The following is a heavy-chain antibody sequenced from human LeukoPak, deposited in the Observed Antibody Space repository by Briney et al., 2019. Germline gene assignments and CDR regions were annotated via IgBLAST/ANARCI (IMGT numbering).Heavy chain of an antibody. V-gene: IGHV4-39*07. D-gene: IGHD3-10*01. Sequence: SETLSLTCTVSGGSISSSSYYWGWIRQPPGKGLEWIGSIYYSGSTSYNPSLKSRVTTSVDTSKNQFSLKLTSVTAAGTAVYYCARVEDYYGSGSYPVYYFDYWGQGTLVTVSS. CDR3: ARVEDYYGSGSYPVYYFDY. CDR2: IYYSGST. CDR1: GGSISSSSYY. J-gene: IGHJ4*02.